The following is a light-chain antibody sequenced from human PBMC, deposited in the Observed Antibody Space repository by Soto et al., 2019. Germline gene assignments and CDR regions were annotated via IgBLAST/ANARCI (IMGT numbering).Light chain of an antibody. CDR1: SSDVGGYEY. V-gene: IGLV2-8*01. CDR2: EVI. J-gene: IGLJ2*01. Sequence: QSVLTQPPSASGSPGQSVTISCTGSSSDVGGYEYVSWYQQHPGKAPKLIIYEVIKRPSGVPDRFSGSKSGNTASLTVSGLQAEDEADYYYSSYAGSNNLHVLFGGGTKLTVL. CDR3: SSYAGSNNLHVL.